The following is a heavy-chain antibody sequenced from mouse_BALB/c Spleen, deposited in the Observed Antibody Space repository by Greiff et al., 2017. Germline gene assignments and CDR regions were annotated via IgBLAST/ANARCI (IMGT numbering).Heavy chain of an antibody. Sequence: VKLMESGPGLVQPSQSLSITCTVSGFSLTSYGVHWVRQSPGKGLEWLGVIWSGGSTDYNAAFISRLSISKDNSKSQVFFKMNSLQADDTAMYYCARDPRAYWGQGTLVTVSA. CDR1: GFSLTSYG. J-gene: IGHJ3*01. V-gene: IGHV2-4-1*01. CDR2: IWSGGST. CDR3: ARDPRAY.